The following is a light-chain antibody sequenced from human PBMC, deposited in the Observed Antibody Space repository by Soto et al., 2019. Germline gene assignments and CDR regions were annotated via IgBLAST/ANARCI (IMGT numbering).Light chain of an antibody. CDR1: QGISSY. Sequence: DIQLTQSPSFLSASVGDRVTITCRASQGISSYLGWYQQKPGKAPQLLIYAASTLQSGVPSRFSGSGSGTEFTLTISSLQPEDFATYYCQQFNSYPITFGPGTRLEI. V-gene: IGKV1-9*01. CDR2: AAS. J-gene: IGKJ5*01. CDR3: QQFNSYPIT.